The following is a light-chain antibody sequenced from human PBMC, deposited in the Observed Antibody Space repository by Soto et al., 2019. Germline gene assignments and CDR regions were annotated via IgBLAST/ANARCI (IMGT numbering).Light chain of an antibody. Sequence: EVVLTQSPATLSLSPGDRATLSCRASQSVSPNLAWYQQKPGQAPRLLIYGASTRATGVPARFSGSGSATEFTLSISSLQSEDVAVYYCQQYGDWSPETFGQGTKLEI. J-gene: IGKJ2*01. V-gene: IGKV3-15*01. CDR1: QSVSPN. CDR3: QQYGDWSPET. CDR2: GAS.